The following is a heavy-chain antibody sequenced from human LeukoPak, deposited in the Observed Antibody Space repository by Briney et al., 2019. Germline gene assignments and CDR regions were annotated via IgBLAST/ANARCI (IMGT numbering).Heavy chain of an antibody. CDR3: ARDPGPDYGDWYFDY. CDR1: GFTFSSYE. CDR2: ISSSGSTI. J-gene: IGHJ4*02. Sequence: GGSLRLSCAASGFTFSSYEMNWVRQAPGKGLEEVSYISSSGSTIYYADSVKGRFTISRDNAKNSLYLQMNSLRAEDTAVYYCARDPGPDYGDWYFDYWGQGTLVTVSS. D-gene: IGHD4-17*01. V-gene: IGHV3-48*03.